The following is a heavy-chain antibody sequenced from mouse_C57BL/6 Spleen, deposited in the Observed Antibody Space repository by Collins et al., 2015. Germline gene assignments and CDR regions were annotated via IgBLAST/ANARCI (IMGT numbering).Heavy chain of an antibody. J-gene: IGHJ4*01. CDR2: INPNNGGT. V-gene: IGHV1-26*01. CDR1: GYTFTDYY. D-gene: IGHD1-1*01. CDR3: ARSPYYYGSRESPYAMDY. Sequence: EVQLQQSGPELVKPGASVKISCKASGYTFTDYYMNWVKQSHGKSLEWIGDINPNNGGTSYNQKFKGKATLTVDKSSSTAYMELRSLTSEDSAVYYCARSPYYYGSRESPYAMDYWGQGTSVTVSS.